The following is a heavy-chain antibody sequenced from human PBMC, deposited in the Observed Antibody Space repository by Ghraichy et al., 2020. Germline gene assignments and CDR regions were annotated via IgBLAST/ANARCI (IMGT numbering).Heavy chain of an antibody. CDR2: FDPEDGET. D-gene: IGHD3-22*01. J-gene: IGHJ4*02. Sequence: ASVKVSCKVSGSTLSDLFMHFVLLSPVQVLEWMGGFDPEDGETIYAQKFQGRVTMTEDTSTDTAYMELSSLRSEDTAVYYCATDPYDSSGLFDYWGQGTLVT. V-gene: IGHV1-24*01. CDR3: ATDPYDSSGLFDY. CDR1: GSTLSDLF.